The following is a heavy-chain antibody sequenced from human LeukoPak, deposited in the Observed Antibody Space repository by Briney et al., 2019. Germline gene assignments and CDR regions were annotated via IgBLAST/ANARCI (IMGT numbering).Heavy chain of an antibody. Sequence: GGSLRLSCAASGFTFDDYAMHWVRQAPGKGLEWVSGISWNSGSIGYADSVKGRFTISRDNAKNSLYLQMNSLRAEDTALYYCAKVLGGGWYGDFDYWGQGTLVTVSS. D-gene: IGHD6-19*01. CDR1: GFTFDDYA. CDR3: AKVLGGGWYGDFDY. V-gene: IGHV3-9*01. J-gene: IGHJ4*02. CDR2: ISWNSGSI.